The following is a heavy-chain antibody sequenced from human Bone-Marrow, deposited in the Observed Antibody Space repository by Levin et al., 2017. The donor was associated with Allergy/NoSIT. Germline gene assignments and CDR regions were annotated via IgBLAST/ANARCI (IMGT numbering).Heavy chain of an antibody. CDR2: IYWDDDK. CDR1: GFSLSTSGAG. CDR3: AQGRTSGWTVGGFDH. D-gene: IGHD3-16*01. J-gene: IGHJ4*02. V-gene: IGHV2-5*02. Sequence: SGPTLVKPTQTLTLTCTFSGFSLSTSGAGVGWIRQPPGKALMWLALIYWDDDKLYNASLKNRLTITMDSSKNQVALTMTNMDPTDTATYFCAQGRTSGWTVGGFDHWGQGALVTVAS.